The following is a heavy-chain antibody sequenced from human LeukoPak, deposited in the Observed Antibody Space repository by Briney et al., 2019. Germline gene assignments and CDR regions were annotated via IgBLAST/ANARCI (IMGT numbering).Heavy chain of an antibody. D-gene: IGHD5-18*01. CDR1: GGSISSYY. V-gene: IGHV4-59*01. J-gene: IGHJ4*02. CDR3: ARDKYSYGPTGPFDY. CDR2: IYYSGST. Sequence: SETLSLTCTVSGGSISSYYWSWIRQPPGKGLEWIGYIYYSGSTNYNPSLKSRVTISVDTSKNQFSLKLSSVTAADTAVYYCARDKYSYGPTGPFDYWGQGTLVTVSS.